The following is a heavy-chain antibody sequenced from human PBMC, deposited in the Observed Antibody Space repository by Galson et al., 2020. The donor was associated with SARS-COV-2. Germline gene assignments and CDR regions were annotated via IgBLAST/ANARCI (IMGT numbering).Heavy chain of an antibody. CDR3: ARGRLFSSSGWFPWFYPNFDH. CDR2: ISYDGTNT. J-gene: IGHJ4*02. D-gene: IGHD6-19*01. V-gene: IGHV3-30*04. Sequence: ELDAGGSLRLSCTASGFTFSGYAMHWVRRAPGKGLEWVAIISYDGTNTYYADSVKGRFTLSRDNSKNTLYLQMNSVTGDDTAVYYCARGRLFSSSGWFPWFYPNFDHWGQGSLVTVSS. CDR1: GFTFSGYA.